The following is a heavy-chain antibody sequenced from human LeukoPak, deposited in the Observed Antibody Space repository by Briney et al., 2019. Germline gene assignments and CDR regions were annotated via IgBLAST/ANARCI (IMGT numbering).Heavy chain of an antibody. V-gene: IGHV3-30*18. CDR3: ANGKRFLEPGRYYYYYGMDV. CDR1: GFTFSSYG. Sequence: GRSLRLSCAASGFTFSSYGMHWVRQAPGKGLEWVAVISYDGSNKYYADSVKGRFTISRDNSKNTLYLQMNSLRAEDTAVYYCANGKRFLEPGRYYYYYGMDVWGQGTTVTVSS. D-gene: IGHD3-3*01. J-gene: IGHJ6*02. CDR2: ISYDGSNK.